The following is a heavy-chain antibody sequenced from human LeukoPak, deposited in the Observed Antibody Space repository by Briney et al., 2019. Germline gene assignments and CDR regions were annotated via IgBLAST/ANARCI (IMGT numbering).Heavy chain of an antibody. CDR3: ARRSGYTAAGTPDY. CDR2: ISSSSSYI. J-gene: IGHJ4*02. CDR1: GGSVSSDIYH. D-gene: IGHD6-13*01. V-gene: IGHV3-21*01. Sequence: ETLSLTCIVSGGSVSSDIYHWSWIRQAPGKGLEWVSSISSSSSYIYYADSVKGRFTISRDNAKNSLYLQMNSLRAEDTAAYYCARRSGYTAAGTPDYWGQGTLVTVSS.